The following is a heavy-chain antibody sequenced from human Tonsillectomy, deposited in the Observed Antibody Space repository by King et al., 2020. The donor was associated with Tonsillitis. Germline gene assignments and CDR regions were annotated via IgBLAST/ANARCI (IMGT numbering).Heavy chain of an antibody. D-gene: IGHD5-12*01. CDR3: AKDKDGYDFNYYYYYMDV. CDR1: GFTFDDFA. J-gene: IGHJ6*03. CDR2: ISGDGGGT. V-gene: IGHV3-43*02. Sequence: VQLVESGGGVVQPGGSLRLSCAASGFTFDDFAMHWVRQAPGKGPEWVSLISGDGGGTYYADSVKDRFTISRDNSKNSLYLQMNSLRTEDTALYYCAKDKDGYDFNYYYYYMDVWGKGTTVTVSS.